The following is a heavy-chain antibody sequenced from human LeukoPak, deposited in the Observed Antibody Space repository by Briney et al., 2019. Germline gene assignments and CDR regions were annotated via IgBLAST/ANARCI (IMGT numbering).Heavy chain of an antibody. CDR3: ATYIAVAGTGYFDY. J-gene: IGHJ4*02. D-gene: IGHD6-19*01. CDR1: GYTLTELS. V-gene: IGHV1-24*01. Sequence: ASVKVSCKVSGYTLTELSMHWVRQAPGKGLEWMGGFDPEDGETIYAQKFQGRVTMTEDTSTDTAYMELSSLRSEDTAVYYCATYIAVAGTGYFDYWGREPWSPSPQ. CDR2: FDPEDGET.